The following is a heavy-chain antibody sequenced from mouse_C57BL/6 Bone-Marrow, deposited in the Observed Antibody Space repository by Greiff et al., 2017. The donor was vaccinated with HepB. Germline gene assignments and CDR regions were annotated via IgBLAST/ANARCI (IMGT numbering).Heavy chain of an antibody. CDR1: GYSITSGYY. J-gene: IGHJ1*03. CDR3: ARSHYYGSSIWYFDV. V-gene: IGHV3-6*01. CDR2: ISYDGSN. Sequence: DVKLQESGPGLVKPSQSLSLTCSVTGYSITSGYYWNWIRQFPGNKLEWMGYISYDGSNNYNPSLKNRISITRDTSKNQFFLKLNSVTTEDTATYYCARSHYYGSSIWYFDVWGTGTTVTVSS. D-gene: IGHD1-1*01.